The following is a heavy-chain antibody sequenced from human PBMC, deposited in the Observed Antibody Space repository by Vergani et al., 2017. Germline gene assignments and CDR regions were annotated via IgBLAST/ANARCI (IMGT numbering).Heavy chain of an antibody. CDR2: IHSSGTT. J-gene: IGHJ5*02. CDR1: GGSITSGSFY. D-gene: IGHD3-10*01. CDR3: ARDSWTSELRGVYWFDT. Sequence: QVQLHESGPGLVKPSQTLSLTCTVSGGSITSGSFYWSWLRQPAGKGLEWIGRIHSSGTTNYNPSLKSRVTLTVDTSKNQLPLRMTSVTAADTAVYYCARDSWTSELRGVYWFDTWGQGTLVSVSS. V-gene: IGHV4-61*02.